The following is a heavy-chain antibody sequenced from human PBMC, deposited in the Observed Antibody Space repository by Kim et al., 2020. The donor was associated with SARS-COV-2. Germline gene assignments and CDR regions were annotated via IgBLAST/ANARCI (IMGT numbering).Heavy chain of an antibody. CDR2: T. CDR3: ARGAFRTFDY. V-gene: IGHV4-31*02. D-gene: IGHD1-26*01. Sequence: TDYNPALKSRALISVDTSKNQVSLKLNSVTAADTAVFYWARGAFRTFDYWGQGTLVTVSS. J-gene: IGHJ4*02.